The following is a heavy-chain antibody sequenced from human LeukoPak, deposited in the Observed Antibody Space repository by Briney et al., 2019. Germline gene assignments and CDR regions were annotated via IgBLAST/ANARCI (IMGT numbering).Heavy chain of an antibody. V-gene: IGHV4-38-2*01. Sequence: SETLSLTCAVSGYSISSGYYWGWIRQPPGKGLEWIGSIYTSVSTNYNPSLKSRVTMSVDTSKNQFSLKLSSVTAADTAVYYCARALVPYYDILTGYYKHPIDAFDIWGQGTKVTVSS. CDR3: ARALVPYYDILTGYYKHPIDAFDI. CDR2: IYTSVST. CDR1: GYSISSGYY. D-gene: IGHD3-9*01. J-gene: IGHJ3*02.